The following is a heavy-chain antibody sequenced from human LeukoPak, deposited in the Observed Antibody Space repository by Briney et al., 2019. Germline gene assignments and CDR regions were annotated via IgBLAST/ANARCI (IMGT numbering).Heavy chain of an antibody. V-gene: IGHV1-69*05. Sequence: ASVKVSCKASGGTFSSYAISWVRQAPGQGPEWMGGIIPIFGTANYAQKFQGRVTITTDESTSTAYMELSSLRSEDTAVYYCAREIPPTDYGDSLDYWGQGTLVTVSS. CDR2: IIPIFGTA. D-gene: IGHD4-17*01. CDR1: GGTFSSYA. J-gene: IGHJ4*02. CDR3: AREIPPTDYGDSLDY.